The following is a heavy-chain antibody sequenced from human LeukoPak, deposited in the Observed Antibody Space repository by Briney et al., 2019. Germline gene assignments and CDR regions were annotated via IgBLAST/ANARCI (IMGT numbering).Heavy chain of an antibody. J-gene: IGHJ4*02. CDR2: INPNSGGT. D-gene: IGHD7-27*01. Sequence: ASVKVSCKASGYTFTGYYMHWVGQAPGQGLEWMGWINPNSGGTNYAQKFQGRVTMTRDTSISTAYMELSRLRSDDTAVYYCAREYRLTGKVDYWGQGTLVTVSS. CDR1: GYTFTGYY. CDR3: AREYRLTGKVDY. V-gene: IGHV1-2*02.